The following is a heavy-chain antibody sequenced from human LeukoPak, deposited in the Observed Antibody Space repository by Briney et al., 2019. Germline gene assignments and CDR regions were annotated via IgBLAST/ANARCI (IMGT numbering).Heavy chain of an antibody. CDR3: ATGKTHYYDSSGPYYFDY. D-gene: IGHD3-22*01. V-gene: IGHV1-24*01. CDR2: FDPEDGET. J-gene: IGHJ4*02. Sequence: ASVKVSCKVSGYTLTELSMHWVRQAPGKGLEWMGGFDPEDGETIYAQKFQGRVTMTEDTSTDTVYTELSSLRSEDTAVYYCATGKTHYYDSSGPYYFDYWGQGTLVTVSS. CDR1: GYTLTELS.